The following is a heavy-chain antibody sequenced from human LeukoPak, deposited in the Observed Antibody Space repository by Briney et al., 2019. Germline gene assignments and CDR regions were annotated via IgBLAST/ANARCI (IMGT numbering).Heavy chain of an antibody. J-gene: IGHJ5*02. Sequence: PGASVKVSCKASGYTFTSYAMHWVRQAPGQRLEWMGWINAGNGNTKYSQKFQGRVTITRDTSASTAYMELSSLRSEDTAVYYYARAGDYGDYDWFDPWGQGTLVTVSS. D-gene: IGHD4-17*01. CDR1: GYTFTSYA. V-gene: IGHV1-3*01. CDR2: INAGNGNT. CDR3: ARAGDYGDYDWFDP.